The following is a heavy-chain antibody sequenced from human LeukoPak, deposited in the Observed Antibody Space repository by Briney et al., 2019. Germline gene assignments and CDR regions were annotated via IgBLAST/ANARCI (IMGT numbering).Heavy chain of an antibody. CDR3: ARRDIVVVPAAIPGFMDV. D-gene: IGHD2-2*02. CDR1: GFTFSSYA. CDR2: ISGSGGST. Sequence: PAGGSLRLSCAASGFTFSSYAMSWVRQAPGKWQEWVSAISGSGGSTYYADSVKGRFTISRDNSKNTLYLQMNSLRAEDTAVYYCARRDIVVVPAAIPGFMDVWGQGTTVTVSS. J-gene: IGHJ6*02. V-gene: IGHV3-23*01.